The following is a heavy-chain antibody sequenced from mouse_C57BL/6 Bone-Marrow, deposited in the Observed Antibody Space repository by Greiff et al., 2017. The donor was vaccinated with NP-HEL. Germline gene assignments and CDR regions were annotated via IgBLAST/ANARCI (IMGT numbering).Heavy chain of an antibody. CDR2: ISNLAYSI. CDR3: AIYFSKGYYAMDY. V-gene: IGHV5-15*01. D-gene: IGHD2-5*01. CDR1: GFTFSDYG. J-gene: IGHJ4*01. Sequence: EVHLVESGGGLVQPGGSLKLSCAASGFTFSDYGMAWVRQAPRKGPEWVAFISNLAYSIYYAGTVPGRFTLPRENAKKTLYLEMSSLRSEDTAMYYCAIYFSKGYYAMDYWGQGTSVTVSS.